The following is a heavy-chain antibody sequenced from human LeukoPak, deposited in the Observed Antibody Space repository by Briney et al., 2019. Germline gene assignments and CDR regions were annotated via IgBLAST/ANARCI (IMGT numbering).Heavy chain of an antibody. D-gene: IGHD6-13*01. CDR2: IYSGGST. CDR3: AKVQQLATIYYFDY. Sequence: GGSLRLSCAASGFTVSSNYMSWVRQAPGKGLEWVSVIYSGGSTYYADSVKGRFTISRDNSKNTLYLQMNSLRAEDTALYYCAKVQQLATIYYFDYWGQGSLVTVSS. V-gene: IGHV3-66*01. CDR1: GFTVSSNY. J-gene: IGHJ4*02.